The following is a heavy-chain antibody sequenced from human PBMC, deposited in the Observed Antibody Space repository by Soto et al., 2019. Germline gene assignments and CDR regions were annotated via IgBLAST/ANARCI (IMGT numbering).Heavy chain of an antibody. J-gene: IGHJ5*02. CDR3: ARVVPGAEAWFGP. CDR1: GGSFSSSA. CDR2: ITPIVGSA. Sequence: SVKVSCKGSGGSFSSSALNWVRQAPGQGLEWMGEITPIVGSANYAQKFQGRVTITADESTTTAYMELSSLRSEDTAVYYCARVVPGAEAWFGPWGQGTLVTVSS. V-gene: IGHV1-69*13. D-gene: IGHD2-2*01.